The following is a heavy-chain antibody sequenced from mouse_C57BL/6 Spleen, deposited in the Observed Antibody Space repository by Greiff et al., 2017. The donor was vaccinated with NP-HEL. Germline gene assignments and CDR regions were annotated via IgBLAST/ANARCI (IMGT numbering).Heavy chain of an antibody. CDR1: GYTFTSYW. CDR2: INPSSGYT. V-gene: IGHV1-7*01. CDR3: ASYGYTREFAY. Sequence: VQLQQSRAELAKPGASVKLSCKASGYTFTSYWMHWVKQRPGQGLEWIGYINPSSGYTKYNQKFKDKATLTAAKSSSTAYMQLSSLTYEDSAVYYCASYGYTREFAYWGQGTLVTVSA. J-gene: IGHJ3*01. D-gene: IGHD2-2*01.